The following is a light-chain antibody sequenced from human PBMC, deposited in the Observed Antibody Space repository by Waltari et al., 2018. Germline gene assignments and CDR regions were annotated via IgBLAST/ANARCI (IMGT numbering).Light chain of an antibody. Sequence: EIVLTQSPGTLSLSPGERASLSCRASQSINSVYLAWYQQRPGQAPRLLINGASPRAPGVPDRFSASGSGTDFTLTISRLEPEDFAVYYCQQYGYSQFTFGQGTKLEIK. CDR3: QQYGYSQFT. CDR2: GAS. V-gene: IGKV3-20*01. CDR1: QSINSVY. J-gene: IGKJ2*01.